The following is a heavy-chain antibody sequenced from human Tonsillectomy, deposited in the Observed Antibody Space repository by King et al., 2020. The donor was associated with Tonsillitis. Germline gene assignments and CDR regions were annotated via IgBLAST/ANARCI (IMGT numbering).Heavy chain of an antibody. D-gene: IGHD6-19*01. J-gene: IGHJ3*01. CDR3: ARPRRSGWNDAFDL. CDR2: IYAGDSDT. Sequence: QLVQSGAEVKKPGESLKISCKGSGYNFTTYWIGWVRQMPGKGLEWRGIIYAGDSDTRYSQSFQGQVTISPDKSISTAYLQWSSLKASDTAMYYCARPRRSGWNDAFDLWGQGTMVTVSS. V-gene: IGHV5-51*01. CDR1: GYNFTTYW.